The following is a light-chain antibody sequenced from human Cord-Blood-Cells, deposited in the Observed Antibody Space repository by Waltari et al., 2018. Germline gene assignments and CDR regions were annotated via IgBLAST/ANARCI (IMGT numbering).Light chain of an antibody. CDR1: SSDVGGYNY. Sequence: QSALTQPASVSGSPGQSITISCTGTSSDVGGYNYVSWYQKTPGKAPKLMLYDVSNRPSGVSNRFSGSKSGNTASLTSSGLQAEDEADYYCSSYTSSSTLVFGGGTKLTVL. CDR2: DVS. J-gene: IGLJ3*02. V-gene: IGLV2-14*03. CDR3: SSYTSSSTLV.